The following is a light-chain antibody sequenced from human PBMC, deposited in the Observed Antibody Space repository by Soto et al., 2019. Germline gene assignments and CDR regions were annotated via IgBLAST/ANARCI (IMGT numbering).Light chain of an antibody. CDR1: QGSRND. Sequence: DIQMTQSPSSLSASVGDRVTITCRASQGSRNDLGWYQQKTGKAPKLLIYAASSLQSGVPSRFNGSGSWTEFTLTISSLQPEDFATYYCLQHNSYPYTFGQGTQLEIK. CDR2: AAS. J-gene: IGKJ2*01. V-gene: IGKV1-17*01. CDR3: LQHNSYPYT.